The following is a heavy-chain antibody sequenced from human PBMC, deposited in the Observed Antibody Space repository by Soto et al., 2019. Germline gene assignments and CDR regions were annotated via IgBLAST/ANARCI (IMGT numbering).Heavy chain of an antibody. D-gene: IGHD3-9*01. Sequence: PSETLSLTCTVSGGSISSGGYYWSWIRQHPGKGLEWIGYIYYSGSTYYNPSLKSRVTISVDTSKNQFSLKLSSVTAADTAVYYCARESHYDILTGPGTLSNWFDPWGQGTLVTVSS. V-gene: IGHV4-31*03. CDR1: GGSISSGGYY. CDR3: ARESHYDILTGPGTLSNWFDP. CDR2: IYYSGST. J-gene: IGHJ5*02.